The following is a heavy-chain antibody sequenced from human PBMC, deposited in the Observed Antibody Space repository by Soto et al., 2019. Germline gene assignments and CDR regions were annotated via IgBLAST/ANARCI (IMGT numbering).Heavy chain of an antibody. CDR2: IYYSGST. CDR3: AREGDGYNSSACFAP. D-gene: IGHD5-12*01. V-gene: IGHV4-59*01. Sequence: SETLSLTCTVSGGSISSYYWSWIRQPPGKGLEWIGYIYYSGSTNYNPSLKSRVTISVDTSKNQFSLKLSSVTAADTAVYYCAREGDGYNSSACFAPWGQGTLVTVPS. CDR1: GGSISSYY. J-gene: IGHJ5*02.